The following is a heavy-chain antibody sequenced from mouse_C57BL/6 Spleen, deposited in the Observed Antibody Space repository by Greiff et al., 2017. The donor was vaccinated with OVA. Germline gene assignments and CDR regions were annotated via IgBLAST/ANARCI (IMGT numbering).Heavy chain of an antibody. Sequence: QVQLQQPGAELVMPGASVKLSCKASGYTFTSYWMHWVKQRPGQGLEWIGEIDPSDSDTNYNQKFKGKSTLTVDKSSSTAYMQLSSLTSEDSAVYYCARRGGGYFAMDYWGQGTSVTVSS. CDR1: GYTFTSYW. D-gene: IGHD1-1*02. V-gene: IGHV1-69*01. CDR2: IDPSDSDT. CDR3: ARRGGGYFAMDY. J-gene: IGHJ4*01.